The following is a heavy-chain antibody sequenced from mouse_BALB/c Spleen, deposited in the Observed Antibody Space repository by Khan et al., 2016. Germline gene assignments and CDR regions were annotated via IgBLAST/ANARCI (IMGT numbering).Heavy chain of an antibody. CDR1: GYTFTNYG. J-gene: IGHJ3*01. Sequence: QIQLVQSGPELKKPGETVRISCKASGYTFTNYGMNWVKQAPGKGLKWMGWINTYTGEPTYADDFKGRLAFSLETSASTAYLQINNLKNEDTATYYCARPDYGSNWGFAYWGQGTLVTVSA. CDR3: ARPDYGSNWGFAY. D-gene: IGHD1-1*01. V-gene: IGHV9-3-1*01. CDR2: INTYTGEP.